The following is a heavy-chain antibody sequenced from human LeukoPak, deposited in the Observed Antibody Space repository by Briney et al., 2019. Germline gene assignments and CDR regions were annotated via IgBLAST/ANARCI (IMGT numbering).Heavy chain of an antibody. CDR3: ARDPLSARQTGYFDL. CDR2: ISYDGSNK. J-gene: IGHJ2*01. D-gene: IGHD3-16*02. CDR1: GFTLSTYA. V-gene: IGHV3-30-3*01. Sequence: GGSLRLSCAASGFTLSTYALHCVRQAPGRGLEGVAVISYDGSNKYYADSVKGRLTISRDNSKSTLSLQMNSLKAEDTAVYHCARDPLSARQTGYFDLWGSGPLVTVSS.